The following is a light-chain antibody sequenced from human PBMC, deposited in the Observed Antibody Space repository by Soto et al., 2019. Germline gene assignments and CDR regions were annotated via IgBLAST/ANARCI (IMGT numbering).Light chain of an antibody. CDR1: SSDVGGYNY. J-gene: IGLJ1*01. CDR3: SSYTTSSIDYV. V-gene: IGLV2-14*01. CDR2: EVS. Sequence: QSALTQPASVSGSPGQSITISCTGTSSDVGGYNYVSWYQQHPGKDPKLMIYEVSNRPSGVSNRFSGSKSGNTASLTLSGLQAEDEADYYCSSYTTSSIDYVFGSGTKVTVL.